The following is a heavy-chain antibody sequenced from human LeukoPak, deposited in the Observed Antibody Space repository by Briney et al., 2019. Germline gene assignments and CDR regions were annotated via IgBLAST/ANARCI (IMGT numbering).Heavy chain of an antibody. CDR2: IRYDGSNK. Sequence: PGGSLRLSCAASGFTFSSYGMHWVRQAPGNGLEWVAFIRYDGSNKYYADSVKGRFTISRDNSKNTLYLQMNSLRAEDTAVYYCAKDQFVVVPATDAFDIWGQGTMVTVSS. CDR1: GFTFSSYG. D-gene: IGHD2-2*01. V-gene: IGHV3-30*02. J-gene: IGHJ3*02. CDR3: AKDQFVVVPATDAFDI.